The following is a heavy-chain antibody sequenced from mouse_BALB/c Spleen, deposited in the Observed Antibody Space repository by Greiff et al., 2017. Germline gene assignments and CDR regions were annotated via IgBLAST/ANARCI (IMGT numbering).Heavy chain of an antibody. Sequence: EVQLVESGGGLVQPGGSLRLSCATSGFTFTDYYMSWVRQTPGKGLEWLGYIRNKANGYTTEYSASVKGRFTISRDNSKSILYLQMNTLRAEDSATYYCARNGYDEAMDYWGQGTSVTVSS. J-gene: IGHJ4*01. D-gene: IGHD2-2*01. CDR1: GFTFTDYY. CDR2: IRNKANGYTT. V-gene: IGHV7-3*02. CDR3: ARNGYDEAMDY.